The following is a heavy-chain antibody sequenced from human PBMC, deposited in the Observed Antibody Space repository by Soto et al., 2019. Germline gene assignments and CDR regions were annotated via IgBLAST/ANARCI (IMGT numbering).Heavy chain of an antibody. V-gene: IGHV3-21*06. CDR3: ARESEDLTSNFDY. CDR2: ISSTTNYI. J-gene: IGHJ4*02. CDR1: GFTFTSYI. Sequence: GGSLRLSCAASGFTFTSYIMNWVRQAPGKGLEWVSSISSTTNYIYYGDSMKGRFTISRDNAKNSLYLEMNSLRAEGTAVYYCARESEDLTSNFDYWGQGTLVTVSS.